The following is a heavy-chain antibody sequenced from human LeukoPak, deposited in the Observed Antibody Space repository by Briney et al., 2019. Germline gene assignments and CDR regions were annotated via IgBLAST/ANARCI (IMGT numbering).Heavy chain of an antibody. J-gene: IGHJ4*02. CDR2: ISWDGGTT. D-gene: IGHD3-10*01. Sequence: PGGSLRLSCAASGFTFDDYTMHWVRQAPGRGLEWVSLISWDGGTTYYADSVKGRFTISRDNSKNSLYLQMNSLRTEDTALYYCAKGADLFLLSPGDCWGQGTLVTVSS. CDR1: GFTFDDYT. CDR3: AKGADLFLLSPGDC. V-gene: IGHV3-43*01.